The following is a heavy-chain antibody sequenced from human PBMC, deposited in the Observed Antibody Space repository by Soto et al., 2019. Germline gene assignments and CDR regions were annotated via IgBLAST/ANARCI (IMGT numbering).Heavy chain of an antibody. CDR1: GGSISSGGYY. J-gene: IGHJ4*02. V-gene: IGHV4-30-4*08. CDR2: IYYSGST. Sequence: SETLSLTCTVSGGSISSGGYYWSWIRQHPGKGLEWIGYIYYSGSTYYNPSLKSRVTISVDTSKNQFSLKLSSVTAADTAVYYCAREFVGNYAFFFDYWGQGTLVTVSS. D-gene: IGHD4-4*01. CDR3: AREFVGNYAFFFDY.